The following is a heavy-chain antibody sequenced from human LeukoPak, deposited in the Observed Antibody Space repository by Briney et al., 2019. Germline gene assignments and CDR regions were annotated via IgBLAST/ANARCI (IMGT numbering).Heavy chain of an antibody. D-gene: IGHD3-22*01. Sequence: PSETLSLTCTVSGGSVSSYYWSWIRQPPGKGLEWIGYIFYTGSTNSNPSLNSRVTISVDTSKNQFSLWLSSVTAADTAVYYCARGGGSGYYPGDYWGQGTLVTVSS. V-gene: IGHV4-59*02. CDR1: GGSVSSYY. CDR2: IFYTGST. J-gene: IGHJ4*02. CDR3: ARGGGSGYYPGDY.